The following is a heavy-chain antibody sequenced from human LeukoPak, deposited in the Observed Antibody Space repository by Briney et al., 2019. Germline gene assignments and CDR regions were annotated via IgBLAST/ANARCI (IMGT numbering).Heavy chain of an antibody. Sequence: GRSLRLSCAASGFIFSSYGMHRVRQAPGKGLEWAAVIWYDGSNKYYADSVKGRFTISRDNSKNTLYLQMNSLRAEDTAVYYCARDRYGDYGWYLDLWGRGTLVTVSS. D-gene: IGHD4-17*01. CDR2: IWYDGSNK. CDR1: GFIFSSYG. V-gene: IGHV3-33*01. CDR3: ARDRYGDYGWYLDL. J-gene: IGHJ2*01.